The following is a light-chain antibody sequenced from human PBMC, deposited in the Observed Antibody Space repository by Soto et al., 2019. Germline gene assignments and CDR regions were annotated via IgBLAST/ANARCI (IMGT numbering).Light chain of an antibody. Sequence: QSVLTQPRSVSGSPGQSVTISCTGTNSDVGTFYFVSWYQQYPDKGPKLIIYDVTERPSGVPDRFSGSKSGNTASLTISGLQAEDEADYYCCSYAGSYTYVFGSGTKLTV. V-gene: IGLV2-11*01. J-gene: IGLJ1*01. CDR2: DVT. CDR1: NSDVGTFYF. CDR3: CSYAGSYTYV.